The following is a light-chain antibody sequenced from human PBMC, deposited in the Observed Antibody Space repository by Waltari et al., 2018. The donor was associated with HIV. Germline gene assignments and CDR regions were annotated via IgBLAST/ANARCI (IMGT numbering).Light chain of an antibody. V-gene: IGKV3-20*01. CDR1: QSVSTSS. Sequence: EIVLTQSPGTLSLSPGERATLSCRASQSVSTSSLAWYQQKPGQAPSLLIYDASTRATGIPDRFSGSGSGTDVTLTSSRLEPEDFAVYYCQQYGNSPPLTFGGGTKVELK. J-gene: IGKJ4*01. CDR3: QQYGNSPPLT. CDR2: DAS.